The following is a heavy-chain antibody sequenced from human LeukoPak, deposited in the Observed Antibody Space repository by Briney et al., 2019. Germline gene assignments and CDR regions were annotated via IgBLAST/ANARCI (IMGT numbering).Heavy chain of an antibody. CDR1: GFTFSDYY. J-gene: IGHJ4*02. CDR2: ISSSGSTI. D-gene: IGHD6-13*01. Sequence: GGSQRLSCAASGFTFSDYYVSWIRQAPGKGLEWVSYISSSGSTIYYADSVKGRFTISRDNAKNSLYLQMNSLRAEDTAVYYCARRYSSSWYYFDYWGQGTLVTVSS. CDR3: ARRYSSSWYYFDY. V-gene: IGHV3-11*01.